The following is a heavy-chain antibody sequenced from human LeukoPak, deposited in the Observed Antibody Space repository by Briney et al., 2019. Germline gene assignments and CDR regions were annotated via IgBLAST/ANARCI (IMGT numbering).Heavy chain of an antibody. V-gene: IGHV1-69*13. CDR2: IIPVFGTA. CDR3: ARASRGDTAMPTTGSSAY. CDR1: GGAFSSYG. J-gene: IGHJ4*02. D-gene: IGHD5-18*01. Sequence: GAAVKVCCKASGGAFSSYGISWGRQAPGQGMEWMGGIIPVFGTATYAQKSQGRVTITAHAPTSTPYMHLSSLRSDDTPVYYRARASRGDTAMPTTGSSAYWGQGTLVTVSS.